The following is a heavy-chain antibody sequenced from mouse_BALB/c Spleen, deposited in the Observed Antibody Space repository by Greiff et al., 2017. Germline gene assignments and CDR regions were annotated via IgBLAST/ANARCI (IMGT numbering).Heavy chain of an antibody. CDR1: GFNIKDTY. D-gene: IGHD3-1*01. CDR3: ARQLGLRSAWFAY. Sequence: VQLKQSGAELVKPGASVKLSCTASGFNIKDTYMHWVKQRPEQGLEWIGRIDPANGNTKYDPKFQGKATITADTSSNTAYLQLSSLTSEDTAVYYCARQLGLRSAWFAYWGQGTLVTVSA. CDR2: IDPANGNT. V-gene: IGHV14-3*02. J-gene: IGHJ3*01.